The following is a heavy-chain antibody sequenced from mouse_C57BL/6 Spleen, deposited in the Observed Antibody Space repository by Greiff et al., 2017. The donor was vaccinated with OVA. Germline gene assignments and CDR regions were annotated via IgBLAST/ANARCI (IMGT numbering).Heavy chain of an antibody. Sequence: QVQLQQPGAELVMPGASVKLSCKASGYTFTSYWMHWVKQRPGQGLEWLGEIDPSDSYTNYNQKFKGQSTLTVDKSSSTAYMQLSSLTSEDSAVYYCARYGMGPFYAMDYWGQGTSVTVSA. CDR2: IDPSDSYT. CDR3: ARYGMGPFYAMDY. D-gene: IGHD1-1*01. V-gene: IGHV1-69*01. CDR1: GYTFTSYW. J-gene: IGHJ4*01.